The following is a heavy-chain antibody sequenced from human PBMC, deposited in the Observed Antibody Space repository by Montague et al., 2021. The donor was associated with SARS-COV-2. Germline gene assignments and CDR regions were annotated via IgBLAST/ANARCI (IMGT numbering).Heavy chain of an antibody. V-gene: IGHV4-39*07. J-gene: IGHJ6*02. Sequence: SETLSLTCTVSGGSISSSSYNWGWIRQPPGKGLEWIGSIYYSGSTYYXPSLKSRATISVDTSKNQFSLKLSSVTAADTAVYYCARVGRQQLVRLSGMDVWGQGTTVTVSS. CDR3: ARVGRQQLVRLSGMDV. D-gene: IGHD6-13*01. CDR2: IYYSGST. CDR1: GGSISSSSYN.